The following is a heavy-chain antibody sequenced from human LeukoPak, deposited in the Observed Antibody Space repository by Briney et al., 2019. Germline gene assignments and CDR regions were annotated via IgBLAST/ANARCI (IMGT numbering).Heavy chain of an antibody. V-gene: IGHV3-30*02. Sequence: PGGSLRLSCAASGFTFSSYGMHWVRQAPGKGLEWVTFIRYDGSNKYYADSVKGRFIISRDNEKKKVYVQMNSQRAEDRGVYLCARGARKEVYYAGFFDYWGQGTLITVSS. CDR1: GFTFSSYG. J-gene: IGHJ4*02. CDR3: ARGARKEVYYAGFFDY. D-gene: IGHD3-22*01. CDR2: IRYDGSNK.